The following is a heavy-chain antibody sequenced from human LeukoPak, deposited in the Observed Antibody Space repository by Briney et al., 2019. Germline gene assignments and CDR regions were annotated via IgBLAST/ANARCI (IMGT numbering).Heavy chain of an antibody. D-gene: IGHD3-22*01. CDR2: IYPGDSDT. CDR1: GYSFTTYW. J-gene: IGHJ4*02. Sequence: GESLKISCMGSGYSFTTYWIGWVRHMPGKGLEWMGIIYPGDSDTRYSPSFQGQDTISADKSISTAYLQWSSLKASDTAMYYCARRRSGYYFDYWGQGTLVTVSS. CDR3: ARRRSGYYFDY. V-gene: IGHV5-51*01.